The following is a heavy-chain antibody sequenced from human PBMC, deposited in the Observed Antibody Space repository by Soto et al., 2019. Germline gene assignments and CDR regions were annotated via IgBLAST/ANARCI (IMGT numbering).Heavy chain of an antibody. Sequence: QITLKESGPTLVKPTQTLTLTCTFSGFSLSTSKVGVGWIRQPPGKALEWLTLIYWDDNKHYSPSLKSRLTIAKDTSKNQMFVTMTSMDAVDTATYYCPHLTMTRGVADQYFFDPWGQGPLVTVSS. J-gene: IGHJ5*02. D-gene: IGHD3-10*01. CDR1: GFSLSTSKVG. V-gene: IGHV2-5*02. CDR2: IYWDDNK. CDR3: PHLTMTRGVADQYFFDP.